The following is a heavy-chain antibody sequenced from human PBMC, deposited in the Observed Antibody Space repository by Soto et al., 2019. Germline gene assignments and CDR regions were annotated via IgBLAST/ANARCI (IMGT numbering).Heavy chain of an antibody. Sequence: EVQLVESGGGLVQPGGSLRLSCAASGFTFSSYDMHWVRQATGKGLEWVSGVGPAGDTYYPGSVKGRFTISRENAKNSLFLQMNSLRAGDTAVYYCARLSGYHAFDIWGQGTMVTVSS. CDR3: ARLSGYHAFDI. CDR1: GFTFSSYD. D-gene: IGHD3-3*01. CDR2: VGPAGDT. V-gene: IGHV3-13*04. J-gene: IGHJ3*02.